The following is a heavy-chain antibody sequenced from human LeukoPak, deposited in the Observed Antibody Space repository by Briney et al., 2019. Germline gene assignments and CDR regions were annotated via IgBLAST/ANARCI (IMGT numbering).Heavy chain of an antibody. CDR3: ARTPLSGSYQPGYFDY. Sequence: ASVKVSCKASGYTFTSYGISWVRQAHGQGLEWMGSISAYNGNTNYAQKLQGRVTMTTDTSTSTAYMELRSLRSDDTAVYYCARTPLSGSYQPGYFDYWGQGTLVTVSS. V-gene: IGHV1-18*01. D-gene: IGHD1-26*01. CDR2: ISAYNGNT. CDR1: GYTFTSYG. J-gene: IGHJ4*02.